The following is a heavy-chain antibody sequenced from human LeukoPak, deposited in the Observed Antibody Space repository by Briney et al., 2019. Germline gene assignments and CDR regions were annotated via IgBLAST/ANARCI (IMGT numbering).Heavy chain of an antibody. V-gene: IGHV3-15*01. D-gene: IGHD3-22*01. CDR2: INSRADGGTE. CDR1: GFPFSDVW. J-gene: IGHJ4*02. CDR3: TTDWYYYDSSGYYPIF. Sequence: GGSLRLSCAASGFPFSDVWMRWARQARGGGLEWVSRINSRADGGTEDYAAPLKGRFTFSRDDSKNTLYLQKNSLKTEDTAVYYCTTDWYYYDSSGYYPIFWGQGTLVPVSS.